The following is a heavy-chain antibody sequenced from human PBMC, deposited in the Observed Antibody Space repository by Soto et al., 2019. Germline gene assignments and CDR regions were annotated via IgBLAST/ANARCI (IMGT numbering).Heavy chain of an antibody. CDR1: GGTFSSYA. Sequence: QVQLVQSGAEVKKPGSSVKVSCKASGGTFSSYAISWVRQAPGQGLEWMGGIIPIFGTANYAQKFQGRVTITADESTSTAYMELRSLRSEDTAVYYGERDRRRDDISGYPTGNGFDPWGQGTLVTVSS. J-gene: IGHJ5*02. CDR2: IIPIFGTA. V-gene: IGHV1-69*01. CDR3: ERDRRRDDISGYPTGNGFDP. D-gene: IGHD3-22*01.